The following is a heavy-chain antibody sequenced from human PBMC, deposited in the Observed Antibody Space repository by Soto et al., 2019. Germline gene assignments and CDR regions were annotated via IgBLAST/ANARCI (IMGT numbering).Heavy chain of an antibody. CDR1: GDTFSNYV. CDR2: IVPIFRTA. D-gene: IGHD6-13*01. J-gene: IGHJ3*02. Sequence: QVQLVQSGAEVKKPGSSVKVACKVSGDTFSNYVINWVRQAPGQGLEWMGAIVPIFRTANYAQKFQGRVTITADEFTITAYMELSGLRSDDTATYYCARETSAPGTFREEACEIWGQGTLVTVSS. V-gene: IGHV1-69*12. CDR3: ARETSAPGTFREEACEI.